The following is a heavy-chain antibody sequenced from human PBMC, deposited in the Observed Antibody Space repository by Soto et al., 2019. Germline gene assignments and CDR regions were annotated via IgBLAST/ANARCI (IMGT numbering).Heavy chain of an antibody. CDR1: GFTFSDHF. D-gene: IGHD3-3*01. CDR3: ARSRKFNFWSSDY. V-gene: IGHV3-11*01. J-gene: IGHJ4*02. Sequence: LVESGGGLVKPGGSLRLSCAASGFTFSDHFMSWVRQAPGKGLEWISYISSSTTTMYYADSVKGRFTISRDNAKNSLYLQMNSLRPEDTAVYYCARSRKFNFWSSDYWGQGTLVTVSS. CDR2: ISSSTTTM.